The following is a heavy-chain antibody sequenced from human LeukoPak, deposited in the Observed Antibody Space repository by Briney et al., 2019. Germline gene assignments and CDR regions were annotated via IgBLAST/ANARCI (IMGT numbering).Heavy chain of an antibody. D-gene: IGHD2-15*01. CDR2: ISGSGGST. J-gene: IGHJ4*02. Sequence: PGGSLRLSCAASGFTFSSYAMSWVRQAPGKGLEWVSAISGSGGSTYYADSVKGRFTISRDNSKNTLYLQMNSLRAEDTAVYYCAKDRRSGGSCYYFDYWGQGTLVTVSS. CDR1: GFTFSSYA. V-gene: IGHV3-23*01. CDR3: AKDRRSGGSCYYFDY.